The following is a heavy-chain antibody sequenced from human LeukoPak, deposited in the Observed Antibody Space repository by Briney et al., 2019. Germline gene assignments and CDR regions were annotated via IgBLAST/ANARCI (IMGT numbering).Heavy chain of an antibody. J-gene: IGHJ3*02. Sequence: GGSLRLSCAASGFTFSSYAMHWVRQAPGKGLEWVSAISGCGGSTYYADSVKGRFTISRDNSKNTLYLQMNSLRAEDTAVYYCAKEIVAIGAFDIWGQGTMVTVSS. CDR3: AKEIVAIGAFDI. CDR1: GFTFSSYA. CDR2: ISGCGGST. V-gene: IGHV3-23*01. D-gene: IGHD5-12*01.